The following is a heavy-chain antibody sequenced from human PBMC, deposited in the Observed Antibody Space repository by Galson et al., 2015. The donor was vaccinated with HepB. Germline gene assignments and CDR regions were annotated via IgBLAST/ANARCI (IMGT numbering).Heavy chain of an antibody. CDR1: GFTFSSYG. D-gene: IGHD2-15*01. CDR3: ARDHGVEDTGDYYMDV. CDR2: IWYDGSNK. Sequence: SLRLSCAASGFTFSSYGMHWVRQAPGKGLEWVAVIWYDGSNKYYADSVKGRFTISRDNSKNTLYLQMNSLRAEDTAVYYCARDHGVEDTGDYYMDVWGKGTTVTVSS. J-gene: IGHJ6*03. V-gene: IGHV3-33*08.